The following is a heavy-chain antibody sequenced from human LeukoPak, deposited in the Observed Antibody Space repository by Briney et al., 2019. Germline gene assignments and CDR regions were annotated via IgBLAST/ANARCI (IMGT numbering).Heavy chain of an antibody. D-gene: IGHD3-3*01. J-gene: IGHJ6*03. CDR2: MNPNSGNT. CDR1: GYTFTSYD. Sequence: ASVKVSCKASGYTFTSYDINWVRQATGQGLEWMGWMNPNSGNTGYAQKFQGRVTITRNTSISTAYMELSSLRSEDTAVYYCARSTRYYDFWSGYYRSGYYYYYYMDVWGKGTTVTVSS. V-gene: IGHV1-8*03. CDR3: ARSTRYYDFWSGYYRSGYYYYYYMDV.